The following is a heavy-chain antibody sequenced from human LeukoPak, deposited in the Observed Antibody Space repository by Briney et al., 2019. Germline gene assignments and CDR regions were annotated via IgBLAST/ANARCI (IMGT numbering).Heavy chain of an antibody. J-gene: IGHJ6*03. CDR1: GYTFINCA. Sequence: ASVKVSCKPSGYTFINCAMKWVRQAPGQGLEWMGWINPNSGGTNYAQKFQGRVTMTRDTSISTAYMELTRLRSDDTAVYFCARSGYSYGYYYYYYMDVWGKGTTVTVSS. D-gene: IGHD5-18*01. CDR3: ARSGYSYGYYYYYYMDV. CDR2: INPNSGGT. V-gene: IGHV1-2*02.